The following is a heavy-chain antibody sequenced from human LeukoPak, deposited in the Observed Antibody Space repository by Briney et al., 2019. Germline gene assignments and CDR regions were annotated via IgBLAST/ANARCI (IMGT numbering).Heavy chain of an antibody. J-gene: IGHJ6*03. Sequence: GGSLRLSCAASGFTFSSYDMHWVRQATGKGLEWVSAIGTAGDTYYPGSVKGQFTISRENAKNSLYLQMNSLRAEDTAVYYCARAVLGGVFGVPSGVYYMDVWGKGTTVTVSS. CDR1: GFTFSSYD. CDR2: IGTAGDT. CDR3: ARAVLGGVFGVPSGVYYMDV. V-gene: IGHV3-13*01. D-gene: IGHD3-3*01.